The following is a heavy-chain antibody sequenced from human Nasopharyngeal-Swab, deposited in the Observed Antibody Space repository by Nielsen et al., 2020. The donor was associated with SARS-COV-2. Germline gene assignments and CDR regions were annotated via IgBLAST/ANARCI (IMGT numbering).Heavy chain of an antibody. Sequence: SETLSLTCTVSGYSISSGYYWAWIRHSPGKGLEWIGSVQSAGNTYYNPSLESRVTISKDSSKNQFSLMLRSVTAADTAVYYCARELSSTPKYNWFAPWGQGALVTVSS. D-gene: IGHD3-16*02. J-gene: IGHJ5*02. CDR3: ARELSSTPKYNWFAP. CDR2: VQSAGNT. CDR1: GYSISSGYY. V-gene: IGHV4-38-2*02.